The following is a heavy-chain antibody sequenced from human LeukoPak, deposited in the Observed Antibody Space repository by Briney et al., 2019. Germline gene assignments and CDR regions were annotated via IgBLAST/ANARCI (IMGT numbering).Heavy chain of an antibody. Sequence: SETLSLTCTVSGGSITSYYWSWIRQTPGKGLEWIGYVHYSGTTSYNPSLKSRVTISADMTKNQFSLKLSSVTAADTAVYYCARDSSGYSSSWYFDLWGRGTLVTVSS. CDR2: VHYSGTT. V-gene: IGHV4-59*01. CDR1: GGSITSYY. CDR3: ARDSSGYSSSWYFDL. J-gene: IGHJ2*01. D-gene: IGHD4-11*01.